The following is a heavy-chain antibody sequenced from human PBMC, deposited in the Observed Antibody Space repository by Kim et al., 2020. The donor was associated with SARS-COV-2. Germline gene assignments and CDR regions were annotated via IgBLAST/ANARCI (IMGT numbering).Heavy chain of an antibody. CDR3: SRDPGYFDMAWYFDL. CDR1: GFSISSGYY. Sequence: SETLSLTCTVSGFSISSGYYWGWIRQPPGKGLEWIGTIYHSGTTYYNPSLKSRVTISEDTSRNQFSLKLTSVTAADTAVYYCSRDPGYFDMAWYFDLWGRGALVTVSP. V-gene: IGHV4-38-2*02. CDR2: IYHSGTT. J-gene: IGHJ2*01. D-gene: IGHD3-9*01.